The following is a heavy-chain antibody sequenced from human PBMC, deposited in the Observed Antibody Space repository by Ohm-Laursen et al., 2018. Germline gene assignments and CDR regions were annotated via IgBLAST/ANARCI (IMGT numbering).Heavy chain of an antibody. J-gene: IGHJ4*01. CDR2: VYYSGST. CDR1: GGSISSFY. CDR3: ARQSPSRNYYDDSGYYGPFDF. V-gene: IGHV4-59*08. Sequence: SETLSLTCTVSGGSISSFYWSWIRQPPGKGLEWIGHVYYSGSTNYSPSVKSRVTISVDRSKSHFSLKLSSVTAADTAVYYCARQSPSRNYYDDSGYYGPFDFWGQGTLVTVSS. D-gene: IGHD3-22*01.